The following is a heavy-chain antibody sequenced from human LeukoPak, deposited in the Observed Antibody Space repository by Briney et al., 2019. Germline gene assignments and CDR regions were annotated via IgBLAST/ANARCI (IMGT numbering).Heavy chain of an antibody. Sequence: GGSLRLSCAASGFTFDDYAMHWVRQAPGKGLEWVSGISWNSGSIGYADSVKGRFTISRDNAKNSLYLQMNSLRAEDTALYYCAKGVGGTFDAFDIWGQGTMVTVSS. D-gene: IGHD1-26*01. CDR2: ISWNSGSI. CDR1: GFTFDDYA. CDR3: AKGVGGTFDAFDI. J-gene: IGHJ3*02. V-gene: IGHV3-9*01.